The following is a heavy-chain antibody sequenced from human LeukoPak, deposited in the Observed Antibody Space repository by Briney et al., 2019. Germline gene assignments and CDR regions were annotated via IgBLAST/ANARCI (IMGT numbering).Heavy chain of an antibody. J-gene: IGHJ4*02. CDR1: GFTFSRSG. CDR2: IHSGGADT. V-gene: IGHV3-23*01. Sequence: GGSLRLSCVGSGFTFSRSGMNWVRQAPGKGLEWVSAIHSGGADTYYADSVKGRFTISRDNSKNTLSLQMNSLRPEDTALYYCARNLNSGSYYYFDYWGQGTLVTVSS. D-gene: IGHD1-26*01. CDR3: ARNLNSGSYYYFDY.